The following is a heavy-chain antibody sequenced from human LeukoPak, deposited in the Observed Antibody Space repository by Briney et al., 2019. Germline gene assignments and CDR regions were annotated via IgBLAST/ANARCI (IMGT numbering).Heavy chain of an antibody. Sequence: SVKVSCKASGGTFSSYAISWVRQAPGQGLEWMGGIIPIFGTANYAQKFQGRVTITADESTSTAYMELSSLRSEDTAVYYCATGNYYDFWSGYRYFDYWGQATLVTVSS. V-gene: IGHV1-69*13. J-gene: IGHJ4*02. CDR2: IIPIFGTA. D-gene: IGHD3-3*01. CDR3: ATGNYYDFWSGYRYFDY. CDR1: GGTFSSYA.